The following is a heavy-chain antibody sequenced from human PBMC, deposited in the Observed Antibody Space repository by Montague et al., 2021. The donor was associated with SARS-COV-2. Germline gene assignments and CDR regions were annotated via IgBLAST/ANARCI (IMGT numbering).Heavy chain of an antibody. CDR3: ASFPSGYYDSSGHHI. D-gene: IGHD3-22*01. CDR1: GGSISSRSYY. Sequence: SETLSLTCTVSGGSISSRSYYWGWIRQPPGNGLEWIGRMYYSESTYYNPSLKRRVTISVDTSKNQFSLKLSSVIAADTAVYYCASFPSGYYDSSGHHIWGQGTLVTVSS. CDR2: MYYSEST. V-gene: IGHV4-39*01. J-gene: IGHJ4*01.